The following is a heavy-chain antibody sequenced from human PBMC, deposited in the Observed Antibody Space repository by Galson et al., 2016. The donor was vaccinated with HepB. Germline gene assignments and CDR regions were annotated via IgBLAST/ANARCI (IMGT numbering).Heavy chain of an antibody. CDR2: ISSASSTI. Sequence: SLRLSCATSGFTFSSYSMNWVRRAPGKGLEWVSYISSASSTIYYADSVKGQFTISRDNAKNSLYLQMNSLRDEDTAVYYCAREKTATIDYWGQGTLVTVSS. CDR3: AREKTATIDY. CDR1: GFTFSSYS. D-gene: IGHD5-18*01. J-gene: IGHJ4*02. V-gene: IGHV3-48*02.